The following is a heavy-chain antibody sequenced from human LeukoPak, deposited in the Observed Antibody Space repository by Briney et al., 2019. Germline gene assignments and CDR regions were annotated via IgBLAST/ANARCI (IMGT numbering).Heavy chain of an antibody. CDR2: INPNSGGT. Sequence: ASVKVACKASGYTFTGYYMHWVRQAPGQGLEWMGWINPNSGGTNYAQKLQGRVTMTRDTSISTAYMELSRRRSDDTAVYYCARDSPPIVRDAFDIWGQGTMVTVSS. CDR3: ARDSPPIVRDAFDI. J-gene: IGHJ3*02. V-gene: IGHV1-2*02. CDR1: GYTFTGYY. D-gene: IGHD2/OR15-2a*01.